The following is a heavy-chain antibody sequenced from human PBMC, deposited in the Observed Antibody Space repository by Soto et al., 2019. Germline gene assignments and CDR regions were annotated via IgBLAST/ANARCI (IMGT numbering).Heavy chain of an antibody. D-gene: IGHD6-19*01. Sequence: PSETLSLTCSVSGGSISSSSYYWAWIRQPPGKGLEWIGNIYYSGNTYYNPSLKSRVTISVDTSKNQFSLKLSSVTAADTAVYYCARTFRIALAAPPGYWGQGTLVTVSS. CDR3: ARTFRIALAAPPGY. V-gene: IGHV4-39*01. CDR2: IYYSGNT. J-gene: IGHJ4*02. CDR1: GGSISSSSYY.